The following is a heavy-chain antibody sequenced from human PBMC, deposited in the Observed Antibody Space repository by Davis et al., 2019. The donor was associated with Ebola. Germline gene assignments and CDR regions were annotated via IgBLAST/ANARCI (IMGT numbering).Heavy chain of an antibody. CDR3: ARGLHYYYYGMDV. V-gene: IGHV4-4*02. CDR2: IYHSGST. Sequence: SETLSFTCAVSGGSISSSNWWSWVRQPPGKGLEWIGEIYHSGSTNYNPSLKSRVTISVDKSKNQFSLKLSSVTAADTAVYYCARGLHYYYYGMDVWGQGTTVTVSS. CDR1: GGSISSSNW. J-gene: IGHJ6*02.